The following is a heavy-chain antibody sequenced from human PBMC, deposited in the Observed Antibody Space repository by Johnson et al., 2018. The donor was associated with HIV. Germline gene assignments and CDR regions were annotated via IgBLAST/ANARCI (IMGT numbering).Heavy chain of an antibody. V-gene: IGHV3-7*03. D-gene: IGHD1-26*01. J-gene: IGHJ3*02. CDR3: AKGRWELLAGAFDI. Sequence: VQLVESGGGLVQPGGSLRLSCAASGFTFGSYAMSWVRQAPGKGLEWVANIKQDGSEKYYVDSVKGRFTISRDNAKNSLYLQMNSLRAEDTALYYCAKGRWELLAGAFDIWGQGTTVTVSS. CDR1: GFTFGSYA. CDR2: IKQDGSEK.